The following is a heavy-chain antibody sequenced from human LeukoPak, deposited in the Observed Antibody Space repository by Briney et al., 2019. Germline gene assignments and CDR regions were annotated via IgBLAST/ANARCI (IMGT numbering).Heavy chain of an antibody. Sequence: GGSLRLSCAASGFTFSDYYMSWFRQAPGKGLEWVSYISSSSSYTNYADSVKGRFTISRDNAKNSLYLQMNSLRAEDTAVYYCARTYGSGEGWFDPWGQGTLVTVSS. J-gene: IGHJ5*02. CDR3: ARTYGSGEGWFDP. D-gene: IGHD3-10*01. CDR2: ISSSSSYT. CDR1: GFTFSDYY. V-gene: IGHV3-11*06.